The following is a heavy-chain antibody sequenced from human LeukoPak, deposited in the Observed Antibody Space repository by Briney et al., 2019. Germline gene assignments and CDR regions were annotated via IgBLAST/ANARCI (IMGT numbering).Heavy chain of an antibody. CDR3: ARAAPSTIFGVAPGAFDI. CDR2: IYYSGST. Sequence: SETLSLTCTVSGGSISSYYWSWIRQPPGKGLEWIGYIYYSGSTNYNPSLKSRVTISVDTSKYQFSLKLSSVTAADTAVYYCARAAPSTIFGVAPGAFDIWGQGTMVTVSS. D-gene: IGHD3-3*01. J-gene: IGHJ3*02. V-gene: IGHV4-59*01. CDR1: GGSISSYY.